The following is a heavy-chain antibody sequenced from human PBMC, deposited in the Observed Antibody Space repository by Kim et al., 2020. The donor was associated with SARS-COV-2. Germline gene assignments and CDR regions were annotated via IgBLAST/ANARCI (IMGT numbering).Heavy chain of an antibody. CDR2: T. J-gene: IGHJ5*02. V-gene: IGHV3-15*01. D-gene: IGHD3-10*01. CDR3: TTNPRGWFDP. Sequence: TDYAAPVKGRFTISRDDSKNTLYLQMNSLKTEDTAVYYCTTNPRGWFDPWGQGTLVTVSS.